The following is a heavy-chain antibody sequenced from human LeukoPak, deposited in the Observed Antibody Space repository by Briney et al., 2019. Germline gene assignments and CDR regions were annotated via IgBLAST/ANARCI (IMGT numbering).Heavy chain of an antibody. CDR2: IYYSGST. Sequence: PSETLSLTCTVPGGSISSYYWSWIRQPPGKGLEWIGYIYYSGSTNYNPSLKSRVTISVDTSKNQFSLKLSSVTAADTAVYYCARTPQGTTMVRGVIANYYYYYYMDVWGKGTTVTVSS. CDR3: ARTPQGTTMVRGVIANYYYYYYMDV. J-gene: IGHJ6*03. V-gene: IGHV4-59*01. D-gene: IGHD3-10*01. CDR1: GGSISSYY.